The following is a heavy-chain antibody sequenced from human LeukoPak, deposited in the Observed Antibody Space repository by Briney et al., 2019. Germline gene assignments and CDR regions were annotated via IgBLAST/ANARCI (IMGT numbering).Heavy chain of an antibody. CDR2: IYYSGST. D-gene: IGHD6-13*01. V-gene: IGHV4-38-2*02. J-gene: IGHJ6*03. CDR1: GYSISSGYY. CDR3: ARHPPMAAAGGYYYYYYRDV. Sequence: SETLSLTCTVSGYSISSGYYWGWIRQPPGKGLEWIGSIYYSGSTYYNPSLKSRVTISVDTSKNQFSLKLSSVTAADTAVYYCARHPPMAAAGGYYYYYYRDVWGKGPTVTIS.